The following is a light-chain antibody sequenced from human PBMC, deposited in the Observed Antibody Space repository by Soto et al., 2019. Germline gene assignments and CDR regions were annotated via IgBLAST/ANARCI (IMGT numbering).Light chain of an antibody. J-gene: IGKJ5*01. CDR1: QSVSSD. Sequence: EIASTQSPAKMAFSPGGAATLSCMASQSVSSDLAWYHQKPGQAPRVIMYGASRRATGIPDRFSGGGSGTDFTLTISRLEPEDFAVYFCQQYAGPPTTFGQGTRLEIK. CDR2: GAS. V-gene: IGKV3-20*01. CDR3: QQYAGPPTT.